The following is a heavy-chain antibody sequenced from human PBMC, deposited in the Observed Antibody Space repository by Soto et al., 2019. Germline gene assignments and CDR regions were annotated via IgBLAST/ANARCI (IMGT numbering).Heavy chain of an antibody. Sequence: SETLSLTCAVYGGSFSGYYWSWIRQPPGKGLEWIGEINRSGSTNYNPSLKSRVTISVDTSKNQFSLKLSSVTAADTAAYYCARGRPAPGIQLWAYYYYGMDVWGQGTTVTAP. D-gene: IGHD5-18*01. J-gene: IGHJ6*02. V-gene: IGHV4-34*01. CDR3: ARGRPAPGIQLWAYYYYGMDV. CDR2: INRSGST. CDR1: GGSFSGYY.